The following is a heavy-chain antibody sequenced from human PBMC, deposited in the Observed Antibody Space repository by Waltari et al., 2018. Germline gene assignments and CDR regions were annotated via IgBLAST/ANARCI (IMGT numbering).Heavy chain of an antibody. CDR3: TRVSAAFYILFY. V-gene: IGHV1-8*02. J-gene: IGHJ4*02. CDR2: MSPSSGSR. D-gene: IGHD3-3*02. Sequence: QVQLVQSGAEVTKPGASVKVSCKDSGYRSTDFDVNGVRQAPGQWVEGLGWMSPSSGSRGYAQKFQGRVTMTTNTSISTAYMELSSLRSEDTAVYYCTRVSAAFYILFYWGQGTLVTVPS. CDR1: GYRSTDFD.